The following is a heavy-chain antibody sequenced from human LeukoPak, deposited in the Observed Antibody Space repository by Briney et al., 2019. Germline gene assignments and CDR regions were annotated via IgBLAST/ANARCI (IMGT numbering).Heavy chain of an antibody. Sequence: GGSLRLSCAASGFTVSSNYMSWVRQAPGKGLEWVSVIYSGDNAYYADSVKGRFSIFRDTPKNTVYLQMNSLRGEDTAVYYCARDDGLGYCSGGTCQGGFDYWGQGTLVTVSS. J-gene: IGHJ4*02. D-gene: IGHD2-15*01. CDR3: ARDDGLGYCSGGTCQGGFDY. CDR1: GFTVSSNY. V-gene: IGHV3-53*01. CDR2: IYSGDNA.